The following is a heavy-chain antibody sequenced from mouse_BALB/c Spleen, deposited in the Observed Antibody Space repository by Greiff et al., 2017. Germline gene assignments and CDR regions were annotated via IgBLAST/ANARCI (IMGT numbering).Heavy chain of an antibody. Sequence: DVMLVESGGGLVKPGGSLKLSCAASGFTFSSYAMSWVRQSPEKRLEWVAEISSGGSYTYYPDTVTGRFTISRDNAKNTLYLEMSSLRSEDTAMYYCARLRSGKDGFAYWGQGTLVTVSA. D-gene: IGHD1-1*01. CDR2: ISSGGSYT. J-gene: IGHJ3*01. CDR3: ARLRSGKDGFAY. CDR1: GFTFSSYA. V-gene: IGHV5-9-4*01.